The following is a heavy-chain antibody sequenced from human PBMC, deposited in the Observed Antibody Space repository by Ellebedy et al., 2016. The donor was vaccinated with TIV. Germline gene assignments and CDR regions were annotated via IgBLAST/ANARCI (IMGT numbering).Heavy chain of an antibody. Sequence: GGSLRLSCAASGFTVSRNYMSWVRQAPGKGLEWVSVIYSGGNTYYADSVKGRFTISRDNSKNTPYLQMDSLRPEDTAVYYCARGSFITVAEYWGQGILVTVSS. V-gene: IGHV3-53*01. CDR1: GFTVSRNY. J-gene: IGHJ4*02. D-gene: IGHD6-19*01. CDR2: IYSGGNT. CDR3: ARGSFITVAEY.